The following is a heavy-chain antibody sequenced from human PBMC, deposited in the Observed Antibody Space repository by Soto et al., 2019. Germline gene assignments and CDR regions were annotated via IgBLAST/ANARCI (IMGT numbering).Heavy chain of an antibody. J-gene: IGHJ4*02. Sequence: SQTLSLTCTVSGGPITSNSYFRAWIRQPPGKGLEWIGSIYYSGTTYHNPSLKSRVTISVDRSNNQFSLKLTSVTAADTAVYYCARHFSVDQFDYLGQGALVTVSS. D-gene: IGHD3-9*01. CDR1: GGPITSNSYF. CDR2: IYYSGTT. V-gene: IGHV4-39*01. CDR3: ARHFSVDQFDY.